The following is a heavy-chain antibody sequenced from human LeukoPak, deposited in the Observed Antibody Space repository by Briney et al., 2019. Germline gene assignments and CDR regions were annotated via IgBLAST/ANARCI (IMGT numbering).Heavy chain of an antibody. Sequence: SVKVSCKASGGTFSSYAIRWVRQAPGQGLEWMGGIIPMFGTANYAQKFQGRVTITADESTSTAYMELCSLRSEDTAVYYCACWSPGGYYDILTGYYPNWFDPWGQGTLVTVSS. CDR3: ACWSPGGYYDILTGYYPNWFDP. CDR1: GGTFSSYA. D-gene: IGHD3-9*01. J-gene: IGHJ5*02. V-gene: IGHV1-69*01. CDR2: IIPMFGTA.